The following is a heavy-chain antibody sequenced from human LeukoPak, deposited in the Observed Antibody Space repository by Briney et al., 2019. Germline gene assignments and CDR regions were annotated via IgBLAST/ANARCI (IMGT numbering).Heavy chain of an antibody. CDR1: GYSFTSYW. J-gene: IGHJ4*02. CDR2: IYPGDSDT. Sequence: GESLKISCKGSGYSFTSYWIGWVRQMPGKGLEWMGIIYPGDSDTRYSPSFQGQVTIPADKSISTAYLQWSSLKASDTAMYYCARADVERATFYYFDYGGQGTLVTVSS. V-gene: IGHV5-51*01. CDR3: ARADVERATFYYFDY. D-gene: IGHD5-24*01.